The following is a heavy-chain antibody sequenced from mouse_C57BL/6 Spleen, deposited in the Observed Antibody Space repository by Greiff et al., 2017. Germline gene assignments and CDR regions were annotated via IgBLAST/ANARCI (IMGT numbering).Heavy chain of an antibody. CDR3: ARDGGDGGYVDV. Sequence: EVQLVESGGGLVKPGGSLKLSCAASGFTFSSYAMSWVRQTPEKRLEWVATISDGGRYTYYPENVKGRFTISRDNAKNNLYLQMSHLKSEETAMYYCARDGGDGGYVDVWGTGTTVTVSS. CDR2: ISDGGRYT. D-gene: IGHD3-3*01. V-gene: IGHV5-4*01. CDR1: GFTFSSYA. J-gene: IGHJ1*03.